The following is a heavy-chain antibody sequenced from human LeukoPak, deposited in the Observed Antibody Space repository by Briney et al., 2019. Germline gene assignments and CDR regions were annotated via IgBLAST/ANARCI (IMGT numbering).Heavy chain of an antibody. CDR3: ARGDYDFWSIHEAHTPFDY. D-gene: IGHD3-3*01. CDR1: GFTFSSYA. J-gene: IGHJ4*02. V-gene: IGHV3-30-3*01. Sequence: GGSLRLSCAASGFTFSSYAMHWVRQAPGKGLEWVAVISYDGSNKYYADSVKGRFTISRDNSKNTLYLQMNSLRAEDTAVYYCARGDYDFWSIHEAHTPFDYWGQGTLVTVSS. CDR2: ISYDGSNK.